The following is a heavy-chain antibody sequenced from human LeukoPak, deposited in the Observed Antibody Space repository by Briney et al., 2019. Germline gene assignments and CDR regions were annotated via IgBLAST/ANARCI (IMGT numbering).Heavy chain of an antibody. Sequence: PSQTLSLTCTVSGVSISSGDYYWSWIRQPPGKGLEWIVYIYYSGSTYYNPSLKSRVTISVDTSKNQFSLKLSSVTAADTAVYYCARDPGSYYGSGSRPYYYYGMDVWGKGTTVTVSS. CDR3: ARDPGSYYGSGSRPYYYYGMDV. V-gene: IGHV4-30-4*01. D-gene: IGHD3-10*01. CDR2: IYYSGST. J-gene: IGHJ6*04. CDR1: GVSISSGDYY.